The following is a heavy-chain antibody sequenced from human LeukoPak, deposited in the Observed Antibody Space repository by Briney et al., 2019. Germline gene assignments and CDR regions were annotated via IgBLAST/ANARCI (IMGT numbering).Heavy chain of an antibody. Sequence: ASVRVSCKASGCTFTSYDINWVRQATGQGLEWMGWMNPNSGNTGYAQKFQGRVTMTRNTSISTAYMELSSLRSEDTAVYYCARGPITIFGVVISNWGQGTLVTVSS. CDR3: ARGPITIFGVVISN. CDR1: GCTFTSYD. V-gene: IGHV1-8*01. CDR2: MNPNSGNT. J-gene: IGHJ4*02. D-gene: IGHD3-3*01.